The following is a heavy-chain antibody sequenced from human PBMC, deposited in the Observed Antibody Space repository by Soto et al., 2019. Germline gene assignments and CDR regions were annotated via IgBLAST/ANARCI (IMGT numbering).Heavy chain of an antibody. V-gene: IGHV3-72*01. D-gene: IGHD6-19*01. CDR2: INNKANSYTS. CDR3: TRGGLASRLFSDY. CDR1: GFTFSDHY. J-gene: IGHJ4*02. Sequence: EVQLVESGGGLVQPEGSLRLSCAASGFTFSDHYMDWVRQAPGKGLEWVGRINNKANSYTSEYAAPVEGSLFISRYDAKDPVFRQRIRLKTVDPAVSYCTRGGLASRLFSDYWAQGILATVS.